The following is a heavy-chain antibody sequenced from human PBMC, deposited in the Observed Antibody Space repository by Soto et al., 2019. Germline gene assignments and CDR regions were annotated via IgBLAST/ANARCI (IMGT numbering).Heavy chain of an antibody. CDR3: ARLSRYDFRSGSYNWFDP. D-gene: IGHD3-3*01. CDR1: GFTFSDYY. V-gene: IGHV3-11*06. CDR2: ISSSSSYT. J-gene: IGHJ5*02. Sequence: GGSLRLSCAASGFTFSDYYMSWIRQAPGKGLEWASYISSSSSYTNYADSVKGRFTISRDNAKNSLYLQMNSLRAEDTAVYYCARLSRYDFRSGSYNWFDPCGQGPQVTVYS.